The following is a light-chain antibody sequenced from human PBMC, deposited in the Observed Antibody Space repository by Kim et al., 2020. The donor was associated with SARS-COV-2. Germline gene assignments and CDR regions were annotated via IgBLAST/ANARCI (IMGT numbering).Light chain of an antibody. CDR2: DVT. Sequence: QSVTITCTGASSDVGAYDYVSWYQQHPGKAPKVILYDVTRRPSGVPDRFSGYKFGNTASLTISGLQAEDDADYYCSSFAGSYNFVLFGGGTKLTVL. J-gene: IGLJ2*01. V-gene: IGLV2-11*03. CDR3: SSFAGSYNFVL. CDR1: SSDVGAYDY.